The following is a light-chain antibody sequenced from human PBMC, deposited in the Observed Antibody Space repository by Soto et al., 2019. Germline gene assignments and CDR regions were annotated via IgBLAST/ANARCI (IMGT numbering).Light chain of an antibody. V-gene: IGKV3-11*01. CDR3: QQRSNWPPSIN. CDR2: DAS. CDR1: QSVSSY. Sequence: PGERATLSCRASQSVSSYLALYQQKPGQAPRLLIYDASNRATGIPARFSGSGSGTDFTLTISSLEPEDFAVYYCQQRSNWPPSINCGQGTRLEIK. J-gene: IGKJ5*01.